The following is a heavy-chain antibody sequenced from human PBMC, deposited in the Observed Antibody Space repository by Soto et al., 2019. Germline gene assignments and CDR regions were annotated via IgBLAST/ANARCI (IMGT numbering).Heavy chain of an antibody. CDR2: IYYSGST. J-gene: IGHJ6*02. D-gene: IGHD6-6*01. V-gene: IGHV4-39*01. CDR3: ARLPLAARRRTYYYYGMDV. Sequence: SETLSLTCTVSGGSISSSSYYWGWIRQPPGKGLEWIGSIYYSGSTYYNPSLKSRVTISVDTSKNQFSLKLSSVTAADTAVYYCARLPLAARRRTYYYYGMDVWGQGTTVTGSS. CDR1: GGSISSSSYY.